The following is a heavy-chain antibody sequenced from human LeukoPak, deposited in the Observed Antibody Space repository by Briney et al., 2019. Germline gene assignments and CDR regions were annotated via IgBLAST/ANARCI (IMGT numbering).Heavy chain of an antibody. D-gene: IGHD1-26*01. Sequence: GGSLRLSCAASGFTFSSYGMHWVRQAPGKGLEWVSSISSSSSYIYYADSVKGRFTISRDNSKNTLYLQMNSLRAEDTAVYYCAKDWYSGSYYRLDYWGQGTLVTVSS. CDR1: GFTFSSYG. CDR3: AKDWYSGSYYRLDY. V-gene: IGHV3-21*01. J-gene: IGHJ4*02. CDR2: ISSSSSYI.